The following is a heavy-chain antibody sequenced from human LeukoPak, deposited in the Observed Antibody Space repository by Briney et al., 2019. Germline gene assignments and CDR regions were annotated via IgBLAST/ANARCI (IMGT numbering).Heavy chain of an antibody. V-gene: IGHV4-34*01. CDR2: INHSGST. D-gene: IGHD3-22*01. Sequence: SETLSLTCAVYGGSFSGYYWSWIRQPPGKGLEWIGEINHSGSTNYNPSLKSRVTISVDTSKNQLSLKLSSVTAADTAVYYCARTPITMIVLGAFGIWGQGTMVTVSS. CDR3: ARTPITMIVLGAFGI. J-gene: IGHJ3*02. CDR1: GGSFSGYY.